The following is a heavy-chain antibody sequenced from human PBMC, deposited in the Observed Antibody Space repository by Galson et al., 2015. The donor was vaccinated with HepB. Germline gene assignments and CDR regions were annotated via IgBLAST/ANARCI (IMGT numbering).Heavy chain of an antibody. J-gene: IGHJ4*02. CDR1: GASISIVGCS. CDR3: ARLHYDSSGLGFDY. D-gene: IGHD3-22*01. CDR2: IYHSGST. V-gene: IGHV4-30-2*01. Sequence: TLSLTCAVSGASISIVGCSWSWLRQPPGKGLEWIGYIYHSGSTYYNPSLKSRVTVSVDTSKNQFSLKLSSVTAADTAVYYCARLHYDSSGLGFDYWGQGTLVTVSS.